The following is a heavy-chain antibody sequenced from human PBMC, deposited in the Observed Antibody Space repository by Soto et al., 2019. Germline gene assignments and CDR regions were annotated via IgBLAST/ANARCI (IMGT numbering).Heavy chain of an antibody. V-gene: IGHV1-46*01. D-gene: IGHD2-15*01. CDR3: AETAAATDAFDI. CDR1: GYTFTSYY. J-gene: IGHJ3*02. CDR2: INPSGGST. Sequence: QVQLVQSGAEVKKPGASVKVSCKASGYTFTSYYMHWVRQAPGQGLEWMGIINPSGGSTSYAQKFQGRVTMTRDTSTSTVYMKLSSLRSEDTAVYYCAETAAATDAFDIWGQGTMVTVSS.